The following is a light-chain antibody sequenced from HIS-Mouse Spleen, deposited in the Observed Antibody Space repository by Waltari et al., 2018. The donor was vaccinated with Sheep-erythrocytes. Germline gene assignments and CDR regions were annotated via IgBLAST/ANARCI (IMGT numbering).Light chain of an antibody. CDR1: SSDVGGYHY. CDR2: DVS. Sequence: QSALTQPRSVSGSPGQSVTISCTGTSSDVGGYHYVSWYQQHPGKAPKLMIYDVSKRPSGVPDRFSGSKSGNTASLTISGLQAEDEADYYSCSYACSYNHVFATETKVTVL. J-gene: IGLJ1*01. CDR3: CSYACSYNHV. V-gene: IGLV2-11*01.